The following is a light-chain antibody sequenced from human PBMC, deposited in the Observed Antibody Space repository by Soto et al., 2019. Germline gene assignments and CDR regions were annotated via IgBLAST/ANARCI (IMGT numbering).Light chain of an antibody. J-gene: IGKJ1*01. CDR2: AAS. V-gene: IGKV1-5*01. Sequence: DIQMTQSPSTLSASLGDRVTITCRASQSISSWLAWYQQKPGNAPKLLIYAASSLESGVPSRFSGSGSGTEFTLTISSLQPDDSASYYCQQYNSYSKTFGQGTKVDIK. CDR3: QQYNSYSKT. CDR1: QSISSW.